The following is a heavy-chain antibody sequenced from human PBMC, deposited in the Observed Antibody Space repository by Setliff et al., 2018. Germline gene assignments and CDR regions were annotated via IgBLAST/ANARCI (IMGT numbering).Heavy chain of an antibody. CDR2: IYTRGST. J-gene: IGHJ3*02. V-gene: IGHV4-4*08. CDR1: GGSISSYY. CDR3: ARGGGRIRQLGATGVHTFDI. D-gene: IGHD1-1*01. Sequence: SETLSLTCSVSGGSISSYYWSWIRQPPGKGLEWIGYIYTRGSTNYNPSLQSRATISVDTAKKQFSLKLNSVTAADTAIYYCARGGGRIRQLGATGVHTFDIWGQGTMVTVSS.